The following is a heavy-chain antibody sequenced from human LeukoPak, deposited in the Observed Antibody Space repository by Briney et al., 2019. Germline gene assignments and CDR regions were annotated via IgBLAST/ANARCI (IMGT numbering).Heavy chain of an antibody. V-gene: IGHV3-74*01. D-gene: IGHD3-22*01. CDR2: INPDGSTT. J-gene: IGHJ4*02. CDR1: GFTFSRYW. Sequence: AGGSLRLSCAASGFTFSRYWIHWVRQAPGKGLEWVSRINPDGSTTTYADSVKGRFTISRDNAKNTVYLQMNSLRAEDTAVYYCARQPDYSGYYFAYWGQGTLVTVSS. CDR3: ARQPDYSGYYFAY.